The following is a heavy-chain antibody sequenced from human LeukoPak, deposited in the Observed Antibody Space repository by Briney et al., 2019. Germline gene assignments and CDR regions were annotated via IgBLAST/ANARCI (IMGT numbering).Heavy chain of an antibody. CDR3: ARAAHSGSLAPFDY. J-gene: IGHJ4*02. CDR2: VYTSGST. D-gene: IGHD1-26*01. Sequence: PSETLSLTCTVSGDSIRSYYWSWIRQPAGKGLEWIGRVYTSGSTNYNPSLKSRVTMSIGTSKNQFSLKLSSVTAADTAVYYCARAAHSGSLAPFDYWGQGTLVTVSS. CDR1: GDSIRSYY. V-gene: IGHV4-4*07.